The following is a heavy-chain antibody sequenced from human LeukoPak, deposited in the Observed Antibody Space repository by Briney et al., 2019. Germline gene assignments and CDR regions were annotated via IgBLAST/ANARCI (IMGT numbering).Heavy chain of an antibody. D-gene: IGHD3-9*01. J-gene: IGHJ3*02. CDR1: GYSFTSYW. CDR2: IYPGDSDT. V-gene: IGHV5-51*01. CDR3: ARVPDYDILTGYYGFGAFDI. Sequence: GESLKISCKGSGYSFTSYWIGWVRQMPGKGLEWMGIIYPGDSDTRYSPSFQGQVTNSADKSISTAYLQWSSLKASDTAMYYCARVPDYDILTGYYGFGAFDIWGQGTMVTVSS.